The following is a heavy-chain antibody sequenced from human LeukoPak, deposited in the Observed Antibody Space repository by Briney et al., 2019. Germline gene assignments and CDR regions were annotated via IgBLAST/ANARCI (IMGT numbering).Heavy chain of an antibody. D-gene: IGHD5-24*01. J-gene: IGHJ4*02. CDR3: ASTIRDGDNILDY. CDR1: GYSFTSYW. CDR2: IYPGDSDT. V-gene: IGHV5-51*01. Sequence: GESLKISCKASGYSFTSYWIGWVRQMPGKGLEWMGIIYPGDSDTRYSPSFQGQVTISADKSISTAYLQWSSLKASDTAMYYCASTIRDGDNILDYWGQGTLVTVSS.